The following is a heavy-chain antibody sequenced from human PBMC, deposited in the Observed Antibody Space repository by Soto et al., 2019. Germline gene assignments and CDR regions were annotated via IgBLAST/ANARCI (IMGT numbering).Heavy chain of an antibody. Sequence: DVRLSESGGDFVQPGGSLRLSCAASGFALRNYGMSWVRQTPEKGLEWVPTLSSSGRGIFYADSVGGRFSISREDSTNTMFLQMDNLRAEDTALYYCARDREAGFDFWGQGTPVTVSS. CDR1: GFALRNYG. D-gene: IGHD6-13*01. CDR2: LSSSGRGI. CDR3: ARDREAGFDF. V-gene: IGHV3-23*01. J-gene: IGHJ4*02.